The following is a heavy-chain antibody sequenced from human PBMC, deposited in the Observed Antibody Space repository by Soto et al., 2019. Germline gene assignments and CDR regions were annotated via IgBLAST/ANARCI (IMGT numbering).Heavy chain of an antibody. CDR2: IHHTGST. J-gene: IGHJ5*02. V-gene: IGHV4-39*01. CDR1: GRSISEINSY. D-gene: IGHD5-12*01. CDR3: ARPEGGYGSGYSWFDP. Sequence: ECLSRTCRGSGRSISEINSYWGWIRQTPGEGLEWIGTIHHTGSTYYNPSLKSRVIISLDTSKNQFSLKLSSVTAADTALYYCARPEGGYGSGYSWFDPWGQGTRSPSTQ.